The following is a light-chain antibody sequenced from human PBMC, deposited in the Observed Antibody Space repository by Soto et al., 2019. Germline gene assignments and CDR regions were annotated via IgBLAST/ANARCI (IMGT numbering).Light chain of an antibody. V-gene: IGKV1-39*01. CDR2: AAS. CDR1: QSISSY. CDR3: QQSYTSRIT. J-gene: IGKJ5*01. Sequence: DIQMTQSPSSLSASVGDRVTITCRASQSISSYLSWYQQKPGKAPKLLIFAASSLQSGVPSRFRGSGSGTDFTLTVSNLQPEDFATYYCQQSYTSRITFGLGTRLEIK.